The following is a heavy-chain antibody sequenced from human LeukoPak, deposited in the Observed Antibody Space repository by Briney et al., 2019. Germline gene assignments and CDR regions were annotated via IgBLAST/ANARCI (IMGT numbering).Heavy chain of an antibody. Sequence: SETLSLTCAVYGGSFSGYYWSWIRQPPGKGLEWIGEINHSGSTNYNPSLKSRVTISVDTSKNQFSLKLSSVTAADTAVYYCAGYSIPIGSSGRFDYWGQGTLVTVSS. CDR1: GGSFSGYY. V-gene: IGHV4-34*01. CDR2: INHSGST. J-gene: IGHJ4*02. CDR3: AGYSIPIGSSGRFDY. D-gene: IGHD6-6*01.